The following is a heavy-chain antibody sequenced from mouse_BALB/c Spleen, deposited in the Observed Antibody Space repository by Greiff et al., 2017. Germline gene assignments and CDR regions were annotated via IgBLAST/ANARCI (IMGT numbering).Heavy chain of an antibody. Sequence: VQLQQSGAELAKPGASVKMSCKASGYTFTSYWMHWVKQRAGQGLEWIGYINPSTGYTEYNQKFKDKATLTAAKSSSTAYMQLSSLTSEDSAVYYCARLVLRLRGAYYAMDGWGQGTSVTVSS. CDR1: GYTFTSYW. CDR3: ARLVLRLRGAYYAMDG. CDR2: INPSTGYT. J-gene: IGHJ4*01. D-gene: IGHD1-2*01. V-gene: IGHV1-7*01.